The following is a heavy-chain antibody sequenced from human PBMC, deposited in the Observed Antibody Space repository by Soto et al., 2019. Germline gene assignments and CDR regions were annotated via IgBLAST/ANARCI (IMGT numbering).Heavy chain of an antibody. J-gene: IGHJ4*02. CDR1: GFIFSYYG. CDR2: IWYDGNNK. D-gene: IGHD6-19*01. CDR3: AITRRPYSSVPFDY. Sequence: ESVGGVVQPGRSLRLSCVVSGFIFSYYGMHWVRQAPGKGLEWVAVIWYDGNNKYYADSVKGRFTISRDNSKNTLYLQMNSLRAEDTAVYYCAITRRPYSSVPFDYWGQGTLVTVSS. V-gene: IGHV3-33*01.